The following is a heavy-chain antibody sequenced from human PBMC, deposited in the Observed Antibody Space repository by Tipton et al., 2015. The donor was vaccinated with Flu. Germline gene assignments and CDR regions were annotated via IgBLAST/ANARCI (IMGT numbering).Heavy chain of an antibody. CDR1: GFTFSDYA. D-gene: IGHD3-22*01. CDR3: ARDHYYDRSGYDY. V-gene: IGHV3-64*01. J-gene: IGHJ4*02. CDR2: INPNGGRT. Sequence: SLRLSCVASGFTFSDYAMHWVRQAPGKGLEYVSAINPNGGRTYYANSVKGRFTISRDNSKSTLYLQLGSLRAEDMAVYYCARDHYYDRSGYDYWGQGTLVTVAS.